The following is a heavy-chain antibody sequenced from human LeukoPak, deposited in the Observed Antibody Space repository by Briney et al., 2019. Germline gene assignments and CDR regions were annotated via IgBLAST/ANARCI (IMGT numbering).Heavy chain of an antibody. CDR2: VNHDGSGT. CDR1: GFTFTSYW. D-gene: IGHD4-17*01. J-gene: IGHJ4*02. Sequence: GGSLRLSCAASGFTFTSYWMHWVRQAPGKGLVWVSHVNHDGSGTAYADSVTGRFTISRDNAKNTVYLQMNSLRAEDTAVYYCATDLGWGQGTLVTVSS. CDR3: ATDLG. V-gene: IGHV3-74*01.